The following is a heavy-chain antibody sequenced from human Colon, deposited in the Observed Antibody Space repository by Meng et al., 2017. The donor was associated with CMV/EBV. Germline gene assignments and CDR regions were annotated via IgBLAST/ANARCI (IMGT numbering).Heavy chain of an antibody. CDR2: IYHSGST. Sequence: ISSSSGWRWGRQPPGKVLEWIGGIYHSGSTNYNPSLKCRVTISVDKSKNQFSLKLSSVTAADTAVYYCARAVGYYDSSGYYYQAFDYWGQGTLVTVSS. V-gene: IGHV4-4*02. CDR3: ARAVGYYDSSGYYYQAFDY. J-gene: IGHJ4*02. D-gene: IGHD3-22*01. CDR1: ISSSSG.